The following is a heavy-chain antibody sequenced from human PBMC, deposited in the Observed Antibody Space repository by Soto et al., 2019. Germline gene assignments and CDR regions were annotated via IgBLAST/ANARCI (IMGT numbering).Heavy chain of an antibody. V-gene: IGHV1-2*02. CDR3: ARFMTTVTNYYYYGMDV. CDR1: GYTFTGYY. D-gene: IGHD4-17*01. CDR2: INPNSGGT. Sequence: GASVKVSCKASGYTFTGYYMHWVRQAPGQGLEWMGWINPNSGGTNYAQKFQARVTMTRDTSISTAYMELSRLRSDDTAVYYCARFMTTVTNYYYYGMDVWGQGTTVTVSS. J-gene: IGHJ6*02.